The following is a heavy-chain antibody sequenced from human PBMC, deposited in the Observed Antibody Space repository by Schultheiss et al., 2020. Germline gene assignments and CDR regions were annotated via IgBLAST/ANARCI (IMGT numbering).Heavy chain of an antibody. V-gene: IGHV4-34*01. Sequence: SETLSLTCAVYGGSFSGYYWSWIRQPPGKGLEWIGEINHSGSTNYNPSLKSRVTISVDTSKNQFSLKLSSVTAADTAVYYCARGPPRSQLWFAVPETGNWFDPWGQGTLVTVSS. CDR3: ARGPPRSQLWFAVPETGNWFDP. J-gene: IGHJ5*02. CDR1: GGSFSGYY. CDR2: INHSGST. D-gene: IGHD5-18*01.